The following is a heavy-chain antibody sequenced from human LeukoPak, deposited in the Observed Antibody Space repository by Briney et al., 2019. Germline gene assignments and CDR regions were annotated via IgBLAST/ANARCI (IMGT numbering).Heavy chain of an antibody. CDR3: VLGDYVLDY. CDR1: GFTFSSYG. Sequence: GRSLRLSCAASGFTFSSYGMHWVRQAPGKGLEWVAVISYDGSNKYYADSVKGRFTISRDNSKNTLYLQMNSLRAEDTAVYYCVLGDYVLDYWGQGTLVTVSS. CDR2: ISYDGSNK. D-gene: IGHD4-17*01. J-gene: IGHJ4*02. V-gene: IGHV3-30*03.